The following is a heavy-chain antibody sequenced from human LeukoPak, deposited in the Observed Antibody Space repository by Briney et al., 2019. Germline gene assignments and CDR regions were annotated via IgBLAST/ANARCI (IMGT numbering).Heavy chain of an antibody. J-gene: IGHJ6*03. CDR2: ISNSGNTI. V-gene: IGHV3-11*01. D-gene: IGHD3-3*01. Sequence: GGSLRLSCAASGFTFSDYYMSWIRQAPGKGLEWVSYISNSGNTIYYADSVKGRFTISRDNAKNSLYLQMNSLRAEDTAAYYCVKNFWSDKYYYYYMDVWGKGTTVTVSS. CDR3: VKNFWSDKYYYYYMDV. CDR1: GFTFSDYY.